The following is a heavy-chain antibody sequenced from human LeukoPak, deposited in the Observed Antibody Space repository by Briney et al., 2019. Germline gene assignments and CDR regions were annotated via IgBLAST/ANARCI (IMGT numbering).Heavy chain of an antibody. CDR1: RFSLSNYL. J-gene: IGHJ5*02. Sequence: GSLRLSCSASRFSLSNYLMHWVRQAPGGGLGWVSRICVDGTTTIYADSVKGRFTISRDNAKNTLYLQMNSLRAEDTAVYYCARRVDATRWFDPWGQGALVTVSS. D-gene: IGHD2-15*01. CDR2: ICVDGTTT. CDR3: ARRVDATRWFDP. V-gene: IGHV3-74*01.